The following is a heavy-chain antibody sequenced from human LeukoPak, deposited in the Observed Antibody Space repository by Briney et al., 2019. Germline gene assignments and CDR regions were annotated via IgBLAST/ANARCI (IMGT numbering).Heavy chain of an antibody. CDR3: ATYGGNSLDY. CDR2: ISWNSGSI. Sequence: GGSLRLSCAASGFTFDDYAMHWVRQAPGKGLEWVSGISWNSGSIGYADSVKGRFTISRDNAKNSLYLQMNSLRAEDTAVYYCATYGGNSLDYWGQGTLVTVSS. V-gene: IGHV3-9*01. J-gene: IGHJ4*02. D-gene: IGHD4-23*01. CDR1: GFTFDDYA.